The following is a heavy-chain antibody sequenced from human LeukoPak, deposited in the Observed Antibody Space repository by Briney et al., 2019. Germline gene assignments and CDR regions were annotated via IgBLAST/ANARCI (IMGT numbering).Heavy chain of an antibody. CDR3: ARDGQTHYDFWSGPAYYYMDV. D-gene: IGHD3-3*01. J-gene: IGHJ6*03. Sequence: GGSLRLSCAASGFTFSSYSMNWVRQAPGKGLEWVSSISSSSSYIYYADSVKGRFTISRDNAKNSLYLQMNSLRAEDTAVYYCARDGQTHYDFWSGPAYYYMDVWGKGTTVTVS. CDR2: ISSSSSYI. CDR1: GFTFSSYS. V-gene: IGHV3-21*01.